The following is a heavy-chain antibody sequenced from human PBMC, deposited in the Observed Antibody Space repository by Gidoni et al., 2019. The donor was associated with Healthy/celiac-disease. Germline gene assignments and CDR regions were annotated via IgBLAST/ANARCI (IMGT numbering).Heavy chain of an antibody. J-gene: IGHJ4*02. CDR2: ISYDGSNK. CDR3: AKDDFVEYYYDSSGNDY. CDR1: AFTFCSYG. Sequence: HVKLVESRGGLVQPGSALRLSCSASAFTFCSYGMHWVRKAPGKGLGWVAVISYDGSNKYYADCVKGRFTISRDNSKNTLYLQMNSVRAEDTAVYYGAKDDFVEYYYDSSGNDYWGQGTMVTVSS. D-gene: IGHD3-22*01. V-gene: IGHV3-30*18.